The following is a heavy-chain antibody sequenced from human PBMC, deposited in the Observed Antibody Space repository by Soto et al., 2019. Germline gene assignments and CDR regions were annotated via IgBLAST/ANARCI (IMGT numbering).Heavy chain of an antibody. CDR1: GGTFSSYT. CDR2: IIPILGIA. J-gene: IGHJ5*02. V-gene: IGHV1-69*02. CDR3: ARGQETANWSDP. Sequence: PSVKVSCKASGGTFSSYTISWVRQAPGQGLEWMGRIIPILGIANYAQRFQGRVTITADKSTSTAYMELSSLRSEDTAVYYCARGQETANWSDPWGQGTLGTVSS.